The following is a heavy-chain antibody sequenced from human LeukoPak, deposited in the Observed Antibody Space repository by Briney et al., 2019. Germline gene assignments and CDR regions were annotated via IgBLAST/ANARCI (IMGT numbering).Heavy chain of an antibody. CDR1: GYTFTAYY. D-gene: IGHD3-16*01. CDR2: IRPGDTRT. V-gene: IGHV1-46*01. Sequence: ASVKVSCKTSGYTFTAYYIQWVRQAPGQGLEWMGTIRPGDTRTTYAQKFQGRVTMTWDMSTTTGYMELSSLRSEDTAVYYCVREKSGGTYDYWGQGTLVTVSS. J-gene: IGHJ4*02. CDR3: VREKSGGTYDY.